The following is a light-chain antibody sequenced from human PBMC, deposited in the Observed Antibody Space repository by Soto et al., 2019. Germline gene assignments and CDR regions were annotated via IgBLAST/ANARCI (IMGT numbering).Light chain of an antibody. Sequence: ILMTQSPATLSVSPGERATLSCRASQSVSNNLAWYQQKPGQAPRLLIYDASNRATGIPDRVSGSGYGTEFTLTIGGLQSEDFAVYYCQQYNIWPPWTFGQGPKVEVK. CDR2: DAS. CDR1: QSVSNN. J-gene: IGKJ1*01. CDR3: QQYNIWPPWT. V-gene: IGKV3-15*01.